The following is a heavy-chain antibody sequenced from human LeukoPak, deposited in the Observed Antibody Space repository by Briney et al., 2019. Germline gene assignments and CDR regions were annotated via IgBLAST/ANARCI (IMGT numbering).Heavy chain of an antibody. D-gene: IGHD6-19*01. V-gene: IGHV3-11*03. Sequence: KTGGSLRLSCAASGFTFSDYYMSWIRQVPAKGLEWVSYITGSSSYTNYADSVKGRFTISRGNANNSLYLQMNSLRAEDTAVYYCTRITVVAGNTYLADYWGQGTLVTVSS. J-gene: IGHJ4*02. CDR2: ITGSSSYT. CDR3: TRITVVAGNTYLADY. CDR1: GFTFSDYY.